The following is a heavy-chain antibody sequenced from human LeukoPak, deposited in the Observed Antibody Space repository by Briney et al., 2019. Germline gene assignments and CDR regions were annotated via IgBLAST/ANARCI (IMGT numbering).Heavy chain of an antibody. V-gene: IGHV3-30*02. D-gene: IGHD4-17*01. Sequence: GGSLRLSCAASGFTFSRNGMHWVRQAPGKGLEWVAFIRYDGSNKYYADSVKGRFTISRDNAKNSLYLQMNSLRAEDTAVYYCARDPGDFGYFQHWGQGTLVTVSS. CDR3: ARDPGDFGYFQH. CDR2: IRYDGSNK. J-gene: IGHJ1*01. CDR1: GFTFSRNG.